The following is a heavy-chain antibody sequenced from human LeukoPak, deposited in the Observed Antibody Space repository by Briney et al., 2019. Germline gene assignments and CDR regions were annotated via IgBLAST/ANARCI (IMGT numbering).Heavy chain of an antibody. CDR2: IYSGGST. CDR3: ASSLMVDAFDI. Sequence: GGSLRLSCAASGFTVSSNYMSWVRQAPGKGLEWVSVIYSGGSTYYADSVKGRFTISRDNSKNTLYLQMNSLRAEDTAVYYCASSLMVDAFDIWGQGTMVTVSS. D-gene: IGHD2-8*01. CDR1: GFTVSSNY. V-gene: IGHV3-53*01. J-gene: IGHJ3*02.